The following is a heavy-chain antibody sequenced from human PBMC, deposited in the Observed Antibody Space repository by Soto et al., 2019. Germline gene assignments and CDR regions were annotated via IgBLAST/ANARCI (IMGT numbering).Heavy chain of an antibody. Sequence: QVQLVQSGAEVKKPGASVKVSCTASGYTFTSYDINWVLQATGQGREWMGWMNPNSGNTGYAQKFQGRVTMTRNTSISTAYMEVSSLRSEDTAVYYCARGLKSRRNYFAYWGQGTLVTVSS. CDR3: ARGLKSRRNYFAY. V-gene: IGHV1-8*01. CDR2: MNPNSGNT. CDR1: GYTFTSYD. J-gene: IGHJ4*02.